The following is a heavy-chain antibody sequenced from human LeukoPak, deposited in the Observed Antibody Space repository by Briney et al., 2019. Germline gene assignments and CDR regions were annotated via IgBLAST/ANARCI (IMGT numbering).Heavy chain of an antibody. CDR1: GGTFTSSA. D-gene: IGHD6-6*01. Sequence: SVKVSCKASGGTFTSSAISWVRQAPGQGLEWMGGIIPIFGTANYAQKFQGRVTITTDESTSTAYMELSSLRSEDTAVYYCARAIQYSRSSLWWFGPWGQGTLVTVSS. CDR3: ARAIQYSRSSLWWFGP. CDR2: IIPIFGTA. V-gene: IGHV1-69*05. J-gene: IGHJ5*02.